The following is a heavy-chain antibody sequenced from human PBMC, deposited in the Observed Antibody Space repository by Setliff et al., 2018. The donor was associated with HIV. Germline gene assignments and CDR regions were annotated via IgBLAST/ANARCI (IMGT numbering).Heavy chain of an antibody. CDR3: TRDRRGSNSWSGYSGGFDY. CDR2: IRTKTDGGTA. CDR1: GFTFTNAW. V-gene: IGHV3-15*07. J-gene: IGHJ4*02. Sequence: PGGSLRLSCVVSGFTFTNAWMNWVRQAPGKGMEWLGRIRTKTDGGTADYAAPVKGRFTISRDDSKTIAYLQMNSSTTEDTAVYFCTRDRRGSNSWSGYSGGFDYWGQGTLVTVS. D-gene: IGHD5-12*01.